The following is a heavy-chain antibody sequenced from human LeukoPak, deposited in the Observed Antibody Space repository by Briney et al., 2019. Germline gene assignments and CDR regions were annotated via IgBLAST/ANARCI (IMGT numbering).Heavy chain of an antibody. Sequence: GGSLRLSCAGSGFTFGGYGMHWFRQTPGKGLEWVAVIAYDGSRAFYADSVKGRFTISRDNAKNSLYLQMNSLRAEDTALYYCAKDMTAVTNVYGMDVWGQGTTVTVSS. CDR1: GFTFGGYG. J-gene: IGHJ6*02. CDR2: IAYDGSRA. CDR3: AKDMTAVTNVYGMDV. V-gene: IGHV3-30*02. D-gene: IGHD4-17*01.